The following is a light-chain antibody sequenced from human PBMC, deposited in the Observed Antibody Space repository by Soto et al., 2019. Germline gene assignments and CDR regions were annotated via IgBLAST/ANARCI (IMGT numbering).Light chain of an antibody. CDR1: QGISSY. J-gene: IGKJ3*01. Sequence: AIRMTQSPSSLSASTGDRVTITCRASQGISSYLAWYQQKPGKAPKPLIYAASTLQSGVPSRFSGSGSGTDFTLTISCLQSEDFATHYCQQYYSYPFTFGPGTKVDIK. V-gene: IGKV1-8*01. CDR3: QQYYSYPFT. CDR2: AAS.